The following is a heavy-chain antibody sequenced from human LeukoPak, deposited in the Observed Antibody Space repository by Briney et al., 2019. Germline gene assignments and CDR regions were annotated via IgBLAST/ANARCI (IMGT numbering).Heavy chain of an antibody. V-gene: IGHV3-30*18. J-gene: IGHJ4*02. Sequence: GGSLRLSCAASGFSFISYGMHWVRQAPGKGQEWVGVISDDGRNKNYADSVKGRFTISRDNSKDTLYLQMNSLRDEDTAVYYCANRPSDYGDYVTYFWGQGTLVTVSS. CDR1: GFSFISYG. CDR3: ANRPSDYGDYVTYF. D-gene: IGHD4-17*01. CDR2: ISDDGRNK.